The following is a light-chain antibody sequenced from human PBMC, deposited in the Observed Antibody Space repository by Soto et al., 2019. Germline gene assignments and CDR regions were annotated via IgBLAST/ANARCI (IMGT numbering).Light chain of an antibody. Sequence: DIEMTQSPSTLSASVGDRAAITCRASQSISIRLAWYQQKPGKAPKLLIYKASSLESGVPARFSGSGSGTEFTLTISSLQPDDFAAYYCQQYNDYSWTFGQGTKVEIK. J-gene: IGKJ1*01. CDR2: KAS. V-gene: IGKV1-5*03. CDR3: QQYNDYSWT. CDR1: QSISIR.